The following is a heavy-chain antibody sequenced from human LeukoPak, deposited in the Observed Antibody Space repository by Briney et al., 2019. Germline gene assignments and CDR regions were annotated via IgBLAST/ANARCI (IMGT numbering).Heavy chain of an antibody. CDR3: ARDKGAYYYGSGTYYGHTFDI. Sequence: SETLSLTCTVSGGSISSYYWSWIRQPPGKGLEWIGYIYYSGSTNYNPSLKSRVTISVDTSKNQFSLKLSSVTAADTAVYYCARDKGAYYYGSGTYYGHTFDIWGQGTMVTVSS. D-gene: IGHD3-10*01. J-gene: IGHJ3*02. CDR1: GGSISSYY. CDR2: IYYSGST. V-gene: IGHV4-59*01.